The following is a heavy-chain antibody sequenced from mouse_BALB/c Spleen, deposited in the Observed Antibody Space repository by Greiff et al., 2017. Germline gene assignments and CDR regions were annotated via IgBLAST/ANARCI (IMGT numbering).Heavy chain of an antibody. J-gene: IGHJ3*01. V-gene: IGHV14-3*02. CDR3: GRSRDALFAY. Sequence: VHVKQSGAELVKPGASVKLSCTASGFTFKDSYMHWVKQRPEQGLEWIGRIDPANGNTKYDPKFQGKATITADTSSNTAYLQLSSLTSEDAAVYSCGRSRDALFAYWGQGTLVTVSA. CDR2: IDPANGNT. CDR1: GFTFKDSY.